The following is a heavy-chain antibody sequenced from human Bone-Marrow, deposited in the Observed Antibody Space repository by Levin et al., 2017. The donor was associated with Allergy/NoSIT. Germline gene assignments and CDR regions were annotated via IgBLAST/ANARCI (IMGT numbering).Heavy chain of an antibody. CDR2: ISSSGSTI. CDR1: GFTFSDYY. V-gene: IGHV3-11*01. Sequence: GGSLRLSCAASGFTFSDYYMSWIRQAPGKGLEWVSYISSSGSTIYYADSVKGRFTISRDNAKNSLYLQMNSLRAEDTAVYYCARRTRGWLWFGELLGAFDIWGQGTMVTVSS. CDR3: ARRTRGWLWFGELLGAFDI. J-gene: IGHJ3*02. D-gene: IGHD3-10*01.